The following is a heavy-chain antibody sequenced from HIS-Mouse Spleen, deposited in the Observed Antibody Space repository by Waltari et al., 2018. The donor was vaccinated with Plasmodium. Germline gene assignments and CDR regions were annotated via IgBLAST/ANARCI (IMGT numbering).Heavy chain of an antibody. D-gene: IGHD3-9*01. V-gene: IGHV3-21*01. J-gene: IGHJ2*01. CDR2: ISSSSSYI. Sequence: EVQLVESGGGLVKPGGSLRLSCAASGFTFSSYSMNWVRQAPGKGLGWVSSISSSSSYIYYADSVKVRFTISRDNAKNSLYLQMNSLRAEDTAVYYCAREDILTGYYNDYWYFDLWGRGTLVTVSS. CDR3: AREDILTGYYNDYWYFDL. CDR1: GFTFSSYS.